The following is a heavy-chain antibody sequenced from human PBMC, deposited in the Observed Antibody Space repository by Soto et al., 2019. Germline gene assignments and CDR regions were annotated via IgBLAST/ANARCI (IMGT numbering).Heavy chain of an antibody. V-gene: IGHV1-18*01. CDR1: GYTFTSYG. CDR2: ISAYNGNT. J-gene: IGHJ4*02. CDR3: ARAVAGPWNFDY. Sequence: QVQLVQSGAEVKKPGASVKVSCKASGYTFTSYGISWVRQAPGQRLEWMGWISAYNGNTKYAQKVQGRVTMTTDTSTSTAYMELRSLRSDDTAVYDCARAVAGPWNFDYWGQGTLVTVSS. D-gene: IGHD6-19*01.